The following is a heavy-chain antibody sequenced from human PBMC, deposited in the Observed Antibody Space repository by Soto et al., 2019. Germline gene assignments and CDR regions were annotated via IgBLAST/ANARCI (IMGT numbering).Heavy chain of an antibody. D-gene: IGHD3-10*01. CDR1: GFTFNSYS. Sequence: EVQLVESGGGLVQPGESLRLSCAASGFTFNSYSMNWVRQAPGKGLEWVSSISTSGTSIVYADSVRGRFSISRDNTNNSLYLQMNSLRAEDTAVYYCARHHFGSSSDYWGHGTLVTISS. V-gene: IGHV3-21*01. CDR2: ISTSGTSI. J-gene: IGHJ4*01. CDR3: ARHHFGSSSDY.